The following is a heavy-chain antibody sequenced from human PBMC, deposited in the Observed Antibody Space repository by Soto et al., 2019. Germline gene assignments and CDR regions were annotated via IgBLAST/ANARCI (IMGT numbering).Heavy chain of an antibody. D-gene: IGHD3-9*01. CDR2: ISAYNGNT. CDR1: GYTFTSSG. V-gene: IGHV1-18*01. Sequence: ASVKVSCKASGYTFTSSGISWVRQAPGQGLEWMGWISAYNGNTNYAQKLQGRVTMTTDTSTSTAYTELRSLRSDDTAVYYCARRMGILTGYYSSNLAPWGQGTLVTVSS. CDR3: ARRMGILTGYYSSNLAP. J-gene: IGHJ4*02.